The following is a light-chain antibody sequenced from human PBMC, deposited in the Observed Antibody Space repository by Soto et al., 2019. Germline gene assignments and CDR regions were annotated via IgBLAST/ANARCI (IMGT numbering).Light chain of an antibody. CDR1: SSDVGGYNY. V-gene: IGLV2-14*01. CDR2: EVS. Sequence: QSVLTQPASVSGSPGQSITISCTGTSSDVGGYNYVSWYQHHPGKAPKLMIYEVSNRPSGVSNRFSGSKSGNTASLTNSGLQAEDEADYYCSSYTTSGTWVFGGGTKLTVL. CDR3: SSYTTSGTWV. J-gene: IGLJ3*02.